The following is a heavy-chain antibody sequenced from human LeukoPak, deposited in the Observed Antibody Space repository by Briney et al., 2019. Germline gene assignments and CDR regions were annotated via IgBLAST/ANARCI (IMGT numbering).Heavy chain of an antibody. V-gene: IGHV1-18*01. Sequence: ASVKVSFKASGYTFTIYGISWVRQAPGQGLEWMGWISAYNGNTNYAQKLQGGVTMTTDTSTSTAYMELRSLRSDDTAVYYCARRRWLTYCSSTSCPAYFDYWGQGTLVTVSS. CDR1: GYTFTIYG. CDR2: ISAYNGNT. D-gene: IGHD2-2*01. CDR3: ARRRWLTYCSSTSCPAYFDY. J-gene: IGHJ4*02.